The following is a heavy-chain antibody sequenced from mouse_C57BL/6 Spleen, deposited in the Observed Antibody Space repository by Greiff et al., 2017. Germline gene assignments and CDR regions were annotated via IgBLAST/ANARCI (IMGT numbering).Heavy chain of an antibody. J-gene: IGHJ4*01. CDR2: IHPNSGST. D-gene: IGHD2-4*01. CDR1: GYTFTSYW. V-gene: IGHV1-64*01. Sequence: QVQLQQPGAELVKPGASVKLSCKASGYTFTSYWMHWVKQRPGQGLEWIGMIHPNSGSTNYNEKFKSKATLTVDKSSSTAYMQLSSLTSEDSAVYYCASYYDYDVYYAMDYWGQGTSVTVSS. CDR3: ASYYDYDVYYAMDY.